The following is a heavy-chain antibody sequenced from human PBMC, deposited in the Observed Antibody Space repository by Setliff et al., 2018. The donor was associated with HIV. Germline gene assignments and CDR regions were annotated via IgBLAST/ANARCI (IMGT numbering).Heavy chain of an antibody. CDR3: ARGRTQWPNYNYFDP. J-gene: IGHJ5*02. Sequence: KTSETLSLTCTVSGGSISSHFWSWVRQPPGKGLEWIGRIDTPGITNYNPSLKSRVTISVDTSKSQLSLKLSSLTAADTAVYYCARGRTQWPNYNYFDPWGLGTLVTVSS. D-gene: IGHD6-19*01. CDR1: GGSISSHF. V-gene: IGHV4-4*07. CDR2: IDTPGIT.